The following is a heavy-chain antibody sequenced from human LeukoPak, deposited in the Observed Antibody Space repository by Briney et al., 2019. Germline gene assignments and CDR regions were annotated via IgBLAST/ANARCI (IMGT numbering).Heavy chain of an antibody. CDR3: ARDSHWAFDY. D-gene: IGHD7-27*01. J-gene: IGHJ4*02. Sequence: PGGSLRLSCAASGFTFSNYWMNWVRQAPGKGLEWVANIKQDGGEKSYVDSVKGRFTISRDNAKNSLYLQMNSLRAEDTAVYYCARDSHWAFDYWGQGTLVTVSS. CDR2: IKQDGGEK. CDR1: GFTFSNYW. V-gene: IGHV3-7*01.